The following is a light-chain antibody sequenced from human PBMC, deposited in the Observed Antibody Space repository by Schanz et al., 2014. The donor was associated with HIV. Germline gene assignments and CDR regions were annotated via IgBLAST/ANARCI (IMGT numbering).Light chain of an antibody. CDR3: QQYGSSPL. V-gene: IGKV3-20*01. CDR1: QSVYSSY. J-gene: IGKJ1*01. Sequence: EIVLTQSPGTLSLSPGERTTLSCRASQSVYSSYLAWYQHKPGQAPRLLIYGASSRAAGIPDRFSGSGSGTEFTLTISRLEPEDFAVYYCQQYGSSPLFGQGTKVEIK. CDR2: GAS.